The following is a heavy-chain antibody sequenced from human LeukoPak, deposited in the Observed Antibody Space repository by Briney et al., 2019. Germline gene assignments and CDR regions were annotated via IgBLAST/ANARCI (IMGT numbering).Heavy chain of an antibody. Sequence: SVKVSCKASGFTFTSSAMQWVRQARGQRLEWIGWIVVGSGNTNYAQKFQERVTITRDMSTSTAYMELSSLRSEDTAVYYCARDRGSLAVGDSRTSDYWGQGTLVTVSS. J-gene: IGHJ4*02. V-gene: IGHV1-58*02. CDR3: ARDRGSLAVGDSRTSDY. CDR2: IVVGSGNT. CDR1: GFTFTSSA. D-gene: IGHD6-19*01.